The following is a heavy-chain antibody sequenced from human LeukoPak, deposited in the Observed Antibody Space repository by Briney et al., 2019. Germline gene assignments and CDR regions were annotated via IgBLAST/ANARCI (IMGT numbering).Heavy chain of an antibody. CDR1: GYTFTSYY. V-gene: IGHV1-46*01. Sequence: ASVTVSCKASGYTFTSYYMHRVRQAPGQGLEWMGIINPSGGSTSYAQKFQGRVTMTRDTSTSTVYMELSSLRSEDTAVYYCAREASGGGNSFWGQGTLVTVSS. D-gene: IGHD4-23*01. CDR3: AREASGGGNSF. CDR2: INPSGGST. J-gene: IGHJ4*02.